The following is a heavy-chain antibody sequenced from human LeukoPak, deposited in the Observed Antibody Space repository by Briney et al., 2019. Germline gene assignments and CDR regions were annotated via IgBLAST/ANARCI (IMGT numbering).Heavy chain of an antibody. Sequence: PSETLSLTCTVSGGSVSSGNYFWSWIRQPPGQGLEWIGYIYYSGSTYYNPSLKSRVTISVDTSKNQFSLKLSSVTAADTAVYYCARAQTDYYDSSGYYIDYWGQGTLVTVSS. CDR1: GGSVSSGNYF. J-gene: IGHJ4*02. CDR2: IYYSGST. CDR3: ARAQTDYYDSSGYYIDY. D-gene: IGHD3-22*01. V-gene: IGHV4-31*03.